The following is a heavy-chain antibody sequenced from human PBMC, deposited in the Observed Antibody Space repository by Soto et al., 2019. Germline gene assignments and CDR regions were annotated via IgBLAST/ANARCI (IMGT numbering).Heavy chain of an antibody. CDR2: IYPGDSDT. V-gene: IGHV5-51*01. CDR1: GYSFTSYW. Sequence: GESLKISCKGSGYSFTSYWIGWVRQMPGKGLEWMGIIYPGDSDTRYSPSFQGQVTISADKSISTAYLQWSSLKASDTAMYYCARSSGSGGYYNIYYGMDVWGQGTTVTVSS. CDR3: ARSSGSGGYYNIYYGMDV. J-gene: IGHJ6*02. D-gene: IGHD3-10*01.